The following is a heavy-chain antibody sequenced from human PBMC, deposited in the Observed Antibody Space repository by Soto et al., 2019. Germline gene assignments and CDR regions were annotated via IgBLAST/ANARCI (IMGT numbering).Heavy chain of an antibody. D-gene: IGHD6-19*01. J-gene: IGHJ3*01. V-gene: IGHV4-61*01. CDR3: ARDDEGAMAGAFDV. CDR2: SLNSGTT. CDR1: GGSVSNGIYY. Sequence: QVQLQESGPRLVKPSETLLLTCSVSGGSVSNGIYYWTWIRQTPGKGLEWIGFSLNSGTTIYNPSLKSRVAISVDTSKNQFSLRLDSMTAADTALYYCARDDEGAMAGAFDVWGQGTMVTVSS.